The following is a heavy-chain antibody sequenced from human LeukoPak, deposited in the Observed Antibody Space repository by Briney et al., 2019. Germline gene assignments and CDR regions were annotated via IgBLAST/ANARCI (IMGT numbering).Heavy chain of an antibody. Sequence: SETLSLTCTVSGGSVSSGSYYWSWIRQPPGKGLEWIGYIYYSGSTSYNPSLKSRVTISVDTSKNQFSLKLSSVTAADTAVYHCARETYNWNDLYYYYGMDVWGQGTTVTVSS. CDR2: IYYSGST. CDR3: ARETYNWNDLYYYYGMDV. CDR1: GGSVSSGSYY. J-gene: IGHJ6*02. V-gene: IGHV4-61*01. D-gene: IGHD1-1*01.